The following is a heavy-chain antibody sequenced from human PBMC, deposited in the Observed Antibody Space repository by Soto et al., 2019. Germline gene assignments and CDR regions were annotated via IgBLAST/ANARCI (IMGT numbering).Heavy chain of an antibody. J-gene: IGHJ4*02. D-gene: IGHD3-10*01. CDR2: ISYDGSNK. CDR1: GFTFSSYG. Sequence: QVQLVESGGGVVQPGRSLRLSCAASGFTFSSYGMHWVRQAPGKGLEWVAVISYDGSNKYYADSVKGRFTISRDNSKNTLYLQMNSLRAEDTAVYYCAKGIYGSGSYFDYWGQGTLVTVSS. CDR3: AKGIYGSGSYFDY. V-gene: IGHV3-30*18.